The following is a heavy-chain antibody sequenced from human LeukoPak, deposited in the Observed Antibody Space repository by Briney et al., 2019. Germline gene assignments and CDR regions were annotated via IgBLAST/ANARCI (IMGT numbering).Heavy chain of an antibody. CDR2: INNGGNT. V-gene: IGHV3-23*01. J-gene: IGHJ4*02. Sequence: GGSLRLSCVGSGFTFSTYTMSWVRQSPGKGLEWVSAINNGGNTNYADSVKGRFTISRDNPKNTLYLQMNSLRAEDTAVYFCARVGYGGNAKDYWGQGTLVTVSS. CDR1: GFTFSTYT. D-gene: IGHD4-23*01. CDR3: ARVGYGGNAKDY.